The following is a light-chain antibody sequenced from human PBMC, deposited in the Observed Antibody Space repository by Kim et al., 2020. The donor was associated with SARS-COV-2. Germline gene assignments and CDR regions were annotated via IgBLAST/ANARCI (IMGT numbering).Light chain of an antibody. CDR3: QQYGNAPPAT. V-gene: IGKV3-20*01. J-gene: IGKJ2*01. CDR2: GAS. Sequence: SPGESATLSCRPSQSVSSSYLAWYQQKPGQAPRLLIYGASSRATGIPDRFSGSGSGTDFTLTISRLEPEDFAVYYCQQYGNAPPATFGQGTKLEI. CDR1: QSVSSSY.